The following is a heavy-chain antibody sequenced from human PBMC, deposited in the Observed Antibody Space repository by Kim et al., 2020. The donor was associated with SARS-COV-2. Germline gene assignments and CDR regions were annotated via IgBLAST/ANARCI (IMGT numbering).Heavy chain of an antibody. Sequence: GGSLRLSCAASGFTFSSYSMNWVRQAPGKGLEWVSYISSSSSTIYYADSVKGRFTISRDNAKNSLYLQMNSLRDEDTAVYYCARGQIAAAGTFAAVDWFDPWGQGTLVTVSS. D-gene: IGHD6-13*01. J-gene: IGHJ5*02. CDR3: ARGQIAAAGTFAAVDWFDP. V-gene: IGHV3-48*02. CDR1: GFTFSSYS. CDR2: ISSSSSTI.